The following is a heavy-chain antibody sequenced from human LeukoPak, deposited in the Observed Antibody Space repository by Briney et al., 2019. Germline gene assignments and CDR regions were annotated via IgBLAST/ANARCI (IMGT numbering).Heavy chain of an antibody. V-gene: IGHV3-11*01. CDR2: FSSSATAT. Sequence: PGGSLRLSCVASGFTFSDYYMSWVRQAPGKGLEWVSYFSSSATATYYAGSVKGRFTISRDSAKNSLYLQMNSLRVEDTAVYYCARGLPATLLDYWGQGTLVTGSS. D-gene: IGHD2-2*01. CDR1: GFTFSDYY. J-gene: IGHJ4*02. CDR3: ARGLPATLLDY.